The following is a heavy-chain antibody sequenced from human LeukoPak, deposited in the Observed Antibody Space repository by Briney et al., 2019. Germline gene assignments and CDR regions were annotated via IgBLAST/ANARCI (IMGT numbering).Heavy chain of an antibody. D-gene: IGHD3-3*01. V-gene: IGHV3-23*01. CDR2: ISGSGGST. CDR1: GFTFSSYA. Sequence: GGSLRLSCAASGFTFSSYAMSWVRQAPGKGLEWVSAISGSGGSTYYADSVKGRSTISRDNSKNTLYLQMNSLRGEDTAVYYCAKDQYYDFWSGYFDYWGQGTLVTVSS. J-gene: IGHJ4*02. CDR3: AKDQYYDFWSGYFDY.